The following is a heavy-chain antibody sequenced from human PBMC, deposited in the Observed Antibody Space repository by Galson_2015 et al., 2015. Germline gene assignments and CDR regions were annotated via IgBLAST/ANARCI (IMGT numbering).Heavy chain of an antibody. CDR1: GFTFSSYA. CDR2: ISGSGGST. D-gene: IGHD2-2*01. CDR3: AKTYCSSTSCPAPAEYFQH. J-gene: IGHJ1*01. V-gene: IGHV3-23*01. Sequence: SLRLPCAASGFTFSSYAMSWVRQAPGKGLEWVSAISGSGGSTYYADPVKGRFTISRDNSKNTLYLQMNSLRAEDTAVYYCAKTYCSSTSCPAPAEYFQHWGQGTLVTVSS.